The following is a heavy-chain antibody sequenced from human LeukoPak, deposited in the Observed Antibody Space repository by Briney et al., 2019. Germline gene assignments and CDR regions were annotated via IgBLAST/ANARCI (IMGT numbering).Heavy chain of an antibody. CDR2: ISWNSGSI. CDR1: GFTFDDYA. V-gene: IGHV3-9*01. Sequence: GGSLRLSCAASGFTFDDYAMHWVRQAPGKGLEWVSGISWNSGSIGYADSVKGRSTIARDNAKNSLYLQMNSLRAEDTALYYCAKAPRSYYYYYYMDVWGKGTTVTISS. CDR3: AKAPRSYYYYYYMDV. J-gene: IGHJ6*03.